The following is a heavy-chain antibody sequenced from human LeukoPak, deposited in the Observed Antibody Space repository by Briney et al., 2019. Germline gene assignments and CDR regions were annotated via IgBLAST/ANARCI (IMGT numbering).Heavy chain of an antibody. D-gene: IGHD2-2*01. J-gene: IGHJ4*02. CDR1: GFTFSSYA. V-gene: IGHV3-64D*06. Sequence: GGSLRLSCSASGFTFSSYAMHWVRQAPGKGLEYVSAISSNGGSTYYADSVKGRFTISRANSKNTLYLQMSSLRAEDTAVYYCVNTGSIVVVPAAMSFDYWGQGTLVTVSS. CDR2: ISSNGGST. CDR3: VNTGSIVVVPAAMSFDY.